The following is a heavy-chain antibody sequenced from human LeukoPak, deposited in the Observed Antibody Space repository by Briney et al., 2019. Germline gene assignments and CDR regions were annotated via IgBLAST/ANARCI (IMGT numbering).Heavy chain of an antibody. Sequence: SVKVSCTASGGTFSSYATSWVRQAPGQGLEWMGGIIPIFGTANYAQKFQGRVTITTDESTSTAYMELSSLRSEDTAVYYCARDNGSGSYKAYYYYYYMDVWGKGTTVTVSS. D-gene: IGHD3-10*01. V-gene: IGHV1-69*05. CDR3: ARDNGSGSYKAYYYYYYMDV. CDR1: GGTFSSYA. J-gene: IGHJ6*03. CDR2: IIPIFGTA.